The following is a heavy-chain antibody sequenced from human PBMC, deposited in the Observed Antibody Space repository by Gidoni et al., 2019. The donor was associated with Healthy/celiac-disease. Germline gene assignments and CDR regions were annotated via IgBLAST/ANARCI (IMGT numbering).Heavy chain of an antibody. J-gene: IGHJ6*02. CDR2: IFSNDEK. D-gene: IGHD3-10*01. Sequence: QVTLKESGPVLVKPTETLTLTCTVSGFSLSNARMGVSWIRQPPGKALEWLAHIFSNDEKSYSTSLKSRLTISKDTSKSQVVLTMTNMDPVDTATYYCARIPTGDPGPGSYYYYYGMDVWGQGTTVTVSS. CDR3: ARIPTGDPGPGSYYYYYGMDV. V-gene: IGHV2-26*01. CDR1: GFSLSNARMG.